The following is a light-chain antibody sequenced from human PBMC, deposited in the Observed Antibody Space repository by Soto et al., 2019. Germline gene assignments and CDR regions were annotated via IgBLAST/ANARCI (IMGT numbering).Light chain of an antibody. CDR1: QSVSSSY. CDR2: GAS. J-gene: IGKJ1*01. V-gene: IGKV3-20*01. CDR3: QQYGSSLWT. Sequence: EIVLTQSPGTLSLSPGERATLSCRASQSVSSSYLAWYQQKPGQAPRLLIYGASSRATGIPDRFSGSGSGTEFTLTISRLEPEDSAMYYCQQYGSSLWTFGHGTKVEIK.